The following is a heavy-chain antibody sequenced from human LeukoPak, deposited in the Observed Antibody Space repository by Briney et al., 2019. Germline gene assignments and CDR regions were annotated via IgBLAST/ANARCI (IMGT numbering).Heavy chain of an antibody. D-gene: IGHD2-15*01. Sequence: GGSLRLSCAASGFTFSKDDFHWVRQAPEKGLEWVAAICVTGDTYYADSVKGRLTISREDAAHSLYLQMRSLGAGDTALYYCTKEFCGSRAACAGGSYYDFWGRGALVTVSS. CDR1: GFTFSKDD. J-gene: IGHJ2*01. CDR2: ICVTGDT. V-gene: IGHV3-13*01. CDR3: TKEFCGSRAACAGGSYYDF.